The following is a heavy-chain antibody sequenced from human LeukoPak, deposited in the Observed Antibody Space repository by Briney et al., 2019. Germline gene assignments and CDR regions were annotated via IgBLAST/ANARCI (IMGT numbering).Heavy chain of an antibody. CDR1: GFTFSSYA. CDR3: VKDLSPVVAAISFDY. D-gene: IGHD2-15*01. CDR2: ISSNGGST. J-gene: IGHJ4*02. Sequence: GGSLRLSCAASGFTFSSYAMHWVRQAPGKGLEYVSAISSNGGSTYYADSVKGRFTISRDNSKNTLYLQMSSLRAGDTAVYYCVKDLSPVVAAISFDYWGQGTLVTVSS. V-gene: IGHV3-64D*06.